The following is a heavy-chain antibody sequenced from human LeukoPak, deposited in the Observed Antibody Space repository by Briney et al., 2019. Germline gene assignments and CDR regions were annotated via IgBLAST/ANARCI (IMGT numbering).Heavy chain of an antibody. CDR2: ISYSGST. D-gene: IGHD6-19*01. Sequence: SETLSLTCTVSGVSISNYYWSWIRQPPGKGLEWIGYISYSGSTNYNPSLRSRVTISVDTSKNQFSLKLSSVTAADTAIYYCAKFRADSSGWPFDYWGQGTLVTVSS. J-gene: IGHJ4*02. V-gene: IGHV4-59*01. CDR1: GVSISNYY. CDR3: AKFRADSSGWPFDY.